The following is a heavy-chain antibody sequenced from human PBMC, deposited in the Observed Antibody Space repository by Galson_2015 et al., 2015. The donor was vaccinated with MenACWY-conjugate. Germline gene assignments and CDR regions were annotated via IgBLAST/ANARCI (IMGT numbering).Heavy chain of an antibody. CDR1: SFTVSSNY. CDR3: ARAISLRGSGNVPPDYMDV. V-gene: IGHV3-53*01. Sequence: SLRLSCAATSFTVSSNYVAWVRQAPGKGLECVSVIYSGGSTYYTDSVKGRFTVSRDSSKNTVHLQMDNLRVEDTAVYYCARAISLRGSGNVPPDYMDVWGKGTTVTVSS. CDR2: IYSGGST. D-gene: IGHD3-10*01. J-gene: IGHJ6*03.